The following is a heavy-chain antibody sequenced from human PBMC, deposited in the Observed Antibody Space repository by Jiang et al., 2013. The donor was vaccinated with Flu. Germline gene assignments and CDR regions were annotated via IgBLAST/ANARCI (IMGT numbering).Heavy chain of an antibody. V-gene: IGHV1-18*01. J-gene: IGHJ6*02. D-gene: IGHD3-3*01. CDR2: IGAHSGNR. CDR1: SYTFTSYA. Sequence: VNISCKASSYTFTSYAISWVRQAPGQGLEWLGYIGAHSGNRNYAQKVQDRVTMTADTSTNTAHMELRALRSDDTGVYYCARTAGRRTFGVVVPSWEMDVWGQGTTVTVSS. CDR3: ARTAGRRTFGVVVPSWEMDV.